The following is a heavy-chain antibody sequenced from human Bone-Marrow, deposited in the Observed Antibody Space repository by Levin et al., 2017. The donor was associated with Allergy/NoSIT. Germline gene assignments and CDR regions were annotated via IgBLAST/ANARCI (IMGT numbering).Heavy chain of an antibody. CDR2: MYHTGTI. V-gene: IGHV4-38-2*02. J-gene: IGHJ3*01. CDR1: GFSITSAHS. Sequence: SQTLSLTCDVSGFSITSAHSWGWIRQSPGKGLEWIGSMYHTGTIYYNPSLKSRVTKSRDTSKNQFSLNLSSVTAADTAVYYCVRERVGYFDVWGQGIMVTVSA. CDR3: VRERVGYFDV. D-gene: IGHD3-22*01.